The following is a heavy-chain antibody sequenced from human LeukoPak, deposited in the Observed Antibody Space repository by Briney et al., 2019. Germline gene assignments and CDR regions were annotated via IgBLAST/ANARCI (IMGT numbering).Heavy chain of an antibody. J-gene: IGHJ6*02. CDR2: IYYSGST. CDR1: GGSMHGYY. V-gene: IGHV4-39*01. CDR3: ARRNVLLWFGEYYYYGMDV. D-gene: IGHD3-10*01. Sequence: SETLSLICTVSGGSMHGYYWSWIRQPPGKGLEWIGSIYYSGSTYYNPSLKSRVTISVDTSKDQFSLKLSSVTAADTAVYYCARRNVLLWFGEYYYYGMDVWGQGTTVTVSS.